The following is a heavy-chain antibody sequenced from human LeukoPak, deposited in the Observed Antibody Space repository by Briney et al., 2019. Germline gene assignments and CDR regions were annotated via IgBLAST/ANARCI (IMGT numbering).Heavy chain of an antibody. CDR3: ARDGGDDYGAGGVNY. J-gene: IGHJ4*02. Sequence: SETLSLTCTVSGGSISSSNYYWAWIRQPAGKGLEWIGRIYTSGSTNYNPSLKSRVTISVDTSKNQFSLKLSSVTAADTAVYYCARDGGDDYGAGGVNYWGQGTLVTVSS. D-gene: IGHD4-17*01. CDR1: GGSISSSNYY. CDR2: IYTSGST. V-gene: IGHV4-61*02.